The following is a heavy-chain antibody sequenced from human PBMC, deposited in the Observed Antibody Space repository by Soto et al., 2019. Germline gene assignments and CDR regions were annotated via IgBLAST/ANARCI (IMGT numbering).Heavy chain of an antibody. Sequence: ASVKLSCKASGYTFTSYYMHWVRQAPGQGLEWMGIINPSGGSTSYAQKFQGRVTMTRDTSTSTVYMELSSLRSEDTAVYYCARDLAEVVPAEYYYYMDVWGEGTTVTVSS. V-gene: IGHV1-46*03. D-gene: IGHD2-2*01. J-gene: IGHJ6*03. CDR2: INPSGGST. CDR3: ARDLAEVVPAEYYYYMDV. CDR1: GYTFTSYY.